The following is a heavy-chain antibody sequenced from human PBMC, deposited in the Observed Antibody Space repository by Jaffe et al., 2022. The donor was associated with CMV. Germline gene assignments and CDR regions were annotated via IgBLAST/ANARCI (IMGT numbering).Heavy chain of an antibody. J-gene: IGHJ6*02. CDR1: GFTFSSYG. D-gene: IGHD2-15*01. Sequence: QVQLVESGGGVVQPGRSLRLSCAASGFTFSSYGMHWVRQAPGKGLEWVAVIWYDGSNKYYADSVKGRFTISRDNSKNTLYLQMNSLRAEDTAVYYCAREDLGSGGIGIYYYYYGMDVWGQGTTVTVSS. CDR3: AREDLGSGGIGIYYYYYGMDV. CDR2: IWYDGSNK. V-gene: IGHV3-33*01.